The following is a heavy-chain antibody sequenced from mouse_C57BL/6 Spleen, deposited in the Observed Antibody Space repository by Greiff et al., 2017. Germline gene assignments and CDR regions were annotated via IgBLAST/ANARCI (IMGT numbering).Heavy chain of an antibody. D-gene: IGHD2-3*01. CDR1: GYTFTSYG. CDR2: IYPRSGNT. J-gene: IGHJ4*01. V-gene: IGHV1-81*01. Sequence: QVQLQQSGAELARPGASVKLSCKASGYTFTSYGISWVKQRTGQGLEWIGEIYPRSGNTYYNEKFKGKATLTADKSSSTAYMELRSLTSEDSAVYFCARLDDGYYPAYAMDYWGQGTSVTVSS. CDR3: ARLDDGYYPAYAMDY.